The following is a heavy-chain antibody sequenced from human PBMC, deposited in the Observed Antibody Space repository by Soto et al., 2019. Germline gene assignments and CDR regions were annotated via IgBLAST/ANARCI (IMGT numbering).Heavy chain of an antibody. J-gene: IGHJ4*02. V-gene: IGHV4-30-4*01. CDR2: IYYSGST. Sequence: SETLSLTCTVSGGSISSGDYYWSWIRQPPGKGLEWIGYIYYSGSTYYNPSLKSRVTISVDTSKNQFSLKLSSVTAADTAVYYCAREPDPTYYYDSSGPLLWGQGTLVTVSS. D-gene: IGHD3-22*01. CDR1: GGSISSGDYY. CDR3: AREPDPTYYYDSSGPLL.